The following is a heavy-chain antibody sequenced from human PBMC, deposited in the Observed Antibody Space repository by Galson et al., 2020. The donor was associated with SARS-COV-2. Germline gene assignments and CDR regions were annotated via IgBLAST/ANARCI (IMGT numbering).Heavy chain of an antibody. D-gene: IGHD4-17*01. CDR1: GTTISSGSYT. J-gene: IGHJ3*02. CDR2: ISHSGGT. Sequence: SETLSLTCAVSGTTISSGSYTWNWIRQPPGKGLEWIGYISHSGGTYYNPSLKSRVTISGDRSKNQFSLRLSSVTAADTAVYYCARLHYGDDAPEAFDMWGPGTRGAV. V-gene: IGHV4-30-2*01. CDR3: ARLHYGDDAPEAFDM.